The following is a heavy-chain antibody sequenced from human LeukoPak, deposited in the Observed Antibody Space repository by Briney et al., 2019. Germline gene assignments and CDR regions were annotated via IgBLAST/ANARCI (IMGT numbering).Heavy chain of an antibody. CDR3: ARRTYYSDDSAYYGGGYFDY. J-gene: IGHJ4*02. D-gene: IGHD3-22*01. V-gene: IGHV3-20*04. CDR1: GFKSDDYG. Sequence: GGSLRLSCAAPGFKSDDYGMNWVCQVPGKGLEWVSGINWIGVSAGYVDSVRRRVTISRDYAKNSLYLQMNSLRVKDTALYYCARRTYYSDDSAYYGGGYFDYWGQGILVSVSS. CDR2: INWIGVSA.